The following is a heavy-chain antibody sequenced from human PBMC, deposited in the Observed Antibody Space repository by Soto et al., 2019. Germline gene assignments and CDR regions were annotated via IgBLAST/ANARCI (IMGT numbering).Heavy chain of an antibody. V-gene: IGHV1-18*01. Sequence: QVQLVQSGAEVKKPGASVKVSCKASGYTFTSYGISWVRQAPGQGLEWMGWISAYNGNTNYAQKLQGRVTMTTNTSTSKAYMEQRSLRSDDTGVYYCARVGPILRLDFSGGSCYSADFDYWGQGTLVTVSS. CDR2: ISAYNGNT. CDR3: ARVGPILRLDFSGGSCYSADFDY. CDR1: GYTFTSYG. D-gene: IGHD2-15*01. J-gene: IGHJ4*02.